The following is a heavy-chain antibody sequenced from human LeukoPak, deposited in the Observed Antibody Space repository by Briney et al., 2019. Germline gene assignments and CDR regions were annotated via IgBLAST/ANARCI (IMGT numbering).Heavy chain of an antibody. D-gene: IGHD1-14*01. CDR3: ARTPNRFYDF. V-gene: IGHV3-23*01. CDR2: ITMSGDST. J-gene: IGHJ4*02. Sequence: GGSLRLSCAASGFTFSSYAFNWVRQAPGKGLEWVSGITMSGDSTYYADSVKGRFTSRDNSKNTLYLQMTSLRAEDTALYYCARTPNRFYDFWGQGTLVTVS. CDR1: GFTFSSYA.